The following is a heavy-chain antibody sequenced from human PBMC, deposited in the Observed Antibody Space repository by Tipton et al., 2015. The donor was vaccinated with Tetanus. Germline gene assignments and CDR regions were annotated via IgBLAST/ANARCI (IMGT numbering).Heavy chain of an antibody. D-gene: IGHD3-10*01. J-gene: IGHJ4*02. CDR3: ASPRRPYGSGSYVY. Sequence: TLSLTCTVSGGSISSSSYYWGWIRQPPGKGLEWIGSIYYSGSTYYNPPHKSRVTISVDTSKNQFSLKLSSVTAADTAVYYCASPRRPYGSGSYVYWGQGTLVTVSS. CDR1: GGSISSSSYY. V-gene: IGHV4-39*01. CDR2: IYYSGST.